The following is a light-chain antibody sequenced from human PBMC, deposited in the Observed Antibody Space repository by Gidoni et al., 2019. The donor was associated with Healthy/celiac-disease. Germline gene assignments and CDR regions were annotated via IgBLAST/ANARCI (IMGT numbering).Light chain of an antibody. CDR3: QQYGSSTTT. J-gene: IGKJ3*01. CDR1: QSVSSSY. Sequence: EIVLTQSPGTLSLSPGERATLSCRASQSVSSSYLAWYQQKPGQAPRLLIYGASSRATGIPDRFSGSGSGTDFTLTISRLEPEDFAVYYCQQYGSSTTTFXPXTKVXIK. V-gene: IGKV3-20*01. CDR2: GAS.